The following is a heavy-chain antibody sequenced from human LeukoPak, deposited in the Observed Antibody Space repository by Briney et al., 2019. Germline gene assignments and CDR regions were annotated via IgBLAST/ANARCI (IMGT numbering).Heavy chain of an antibody. CDR1: GFTFSSYA. V-gene: IGHV3-23*01. J-gene: IGHJ4*02. CDR3: AKSRVGYDY. Sequence: GGSLRLSCAASGFTFSSYAMSWVRQAPGKGLEWVSTISGTGGNTYYADSVKGRFTISRDNSKNTLYLQMDSLRAEDTAVYYCAKSRVGYDYWGQGTLVTVSS. D-gene: IGHD2-2*01. CDR2: ISGTGGNT.